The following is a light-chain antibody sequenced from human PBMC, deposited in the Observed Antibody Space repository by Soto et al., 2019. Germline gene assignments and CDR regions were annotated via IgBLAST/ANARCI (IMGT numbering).Light chain of an antibody. V-gene: IGLV2-14*01. Sequence: QSVLTQPASVSGFPGQSITISCTGTSKEFGGYNYVSWYQKLPGKAPKLKIYDVNKRPSGVSNRFSGSKSGNTASLTISGIQAEDEADYYCSSYSNTSTLYVFGTGTKVTVL. J-gene: IGLJ1*01. CDR1: SKEFGGYNY. CDR2: DVN. CDR3: SSYSNTSTLYV.